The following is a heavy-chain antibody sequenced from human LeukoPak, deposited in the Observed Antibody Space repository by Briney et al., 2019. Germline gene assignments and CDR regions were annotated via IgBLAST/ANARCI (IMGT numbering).Heavy chain of an antibody. Sequence: PSETLSLTCTVSGASISSSDFYWGWIRQPPGKGLEWIGTIYYSGTSYQKPSLRSRVTISVDTSKNQFSLTLTSVTAADTAVYYCARRNCGGHCYEHMIDWYFDLWGRGTLVTVSS. V-gene: IGHV4-39*01. CDR1: GASISSSDFY. J-gene: IGHJ2*01. CDR2: IYYSGTS. CDR3: ARRNCGGHCYEHMIDWYFDL. D-gene: IGHD2-21*01.